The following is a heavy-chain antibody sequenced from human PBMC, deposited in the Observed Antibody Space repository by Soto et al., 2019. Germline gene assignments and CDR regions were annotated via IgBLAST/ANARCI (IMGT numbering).Heavy chain of an antibody. D-gene: IGHD1-1*01. J-gene: IGHJ4*02. CDR3: ARLTTASPGY. V-gene: IGHV3-48*02. CDR1: GFTFSTSN. CDR2: ISGSSSTI. Sequence: EVQLVESGGGLVQPGGSLRLSCVASGFTFSTSNMNWVRQAPGRGLEWVSYISGSSSTIYYADSVKGRFTISRDNAKNSLFLQMNSLRDEDTAVYYSARLTTASPGYWGQGTLVTVSS.